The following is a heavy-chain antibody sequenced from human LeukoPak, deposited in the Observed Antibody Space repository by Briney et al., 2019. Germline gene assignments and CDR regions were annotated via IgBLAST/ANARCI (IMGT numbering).Heavy chain of an antibody. CDR1: GFILSSYS. V-gene: IGHV3-48*01. CDR3: ARGADGSYTLFDY. J-gene: IGHJ4*02. D-gene: IGHD1-26*01. CDR2: ISGDSGSI. Sequence: GVSLRLSCAASGFILSSYSMTWVRQAPGKGLEWISYISGDSGSIYYGDSVKGRFTISRDNAKNSLYLQMNSLRAEDTAVYYCARGADGSYTLFDYWGQGTLVTVSS.